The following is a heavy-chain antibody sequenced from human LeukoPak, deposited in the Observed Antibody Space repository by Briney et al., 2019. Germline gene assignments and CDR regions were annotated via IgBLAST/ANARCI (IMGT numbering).Heavy chain of an antibody. D-gene: IGHD7-27*01. CDR1: GGSVSSGSYY. CDR2: IYYSGST. Sequence: PSETLSLTCTVSGGSVSSGSYYWSWIRQPPGKGLEWIGYIYYSGSTNYNPSLKSRVTISVDTSKNQFSLKLSSVTAADTAVYYCARAFGATGDFDYWGQGTLVTVSS. V-gene: IGHV4-61*01. CDR3: ARAFGATGDFDY. J-gene: IGHJ4*02.